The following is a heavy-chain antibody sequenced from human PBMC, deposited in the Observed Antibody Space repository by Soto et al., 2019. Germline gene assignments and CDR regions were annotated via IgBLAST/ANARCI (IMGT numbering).Heavy chain of an antibody. CDR3: AIESPYGGDYWHWFDR. J-gene: IGHJ5*02. D-gene: IGHD2-8*02. CDR1: GGTFGSYG. Sequence: QVQLVQSGAEVKKPGSSVTVSCKASGGTFGSYGISWVRQAPGQGLEWMGGIIPIFGTINYAQKFQGRVTITADESTTTADMDLNSLTSEDTAVYYCAIESPYGGDYWHWFDRWVQGTLVTVSS. V-gene: IGHV1-69*01. CDR2: IIPIFGTI.